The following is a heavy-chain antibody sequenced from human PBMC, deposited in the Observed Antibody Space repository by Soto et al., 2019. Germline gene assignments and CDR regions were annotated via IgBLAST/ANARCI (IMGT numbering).Heavy chain of an antibody. Sequence: SGPTLVNPTHTLTLTCTFSGFSLSTSGMCVSWIRQPPGKALEWLALIDWDDDKYYSTSLKTRLTISKDTSKNQVVLTMTNMDPVDTATYYCARSVYDSLTGFRTSYGMDVWGQGTTVTVSS. CDR1: GFSLSTSGMC. CDR2: IDWDDDK. V-gene: IGHV2-70*01. CDR3: ARSVYDSLTGFRTSYGMDV. D-gene: IGHD3-9*01. J-gene: IGHJ6*02.